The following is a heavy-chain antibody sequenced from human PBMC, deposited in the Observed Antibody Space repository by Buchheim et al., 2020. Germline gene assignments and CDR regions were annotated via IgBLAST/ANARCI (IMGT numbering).Heavy chain of an antibody. J-gene: IGHJ4*02. CDR2: IYYSGST. D-gene: IGHD3-22*01. V-gene: IGHV4-39*07. CDR3: ASLYYYDSSGYYNPYYFDY. CDR1: GGSISSSSYY. Sequence: QLQLQESGPGLVKPSETLSLTCTVSGGSISSSSYYWGWIRQPPGKGLEWIGSIYYSGSTYYNPSLTSRVTISVDTSKNQLSLKLSSVTAADTAVYYCASLYYYDSSGYYNPYYFDYWGQGTL.